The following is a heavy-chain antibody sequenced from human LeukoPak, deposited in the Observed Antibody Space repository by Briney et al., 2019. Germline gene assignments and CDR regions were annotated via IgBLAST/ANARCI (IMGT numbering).Heavy chain of an antibody. V-gene: IGHV4-34*01. J-gene: IGHJ3*02. Sequence: SETLSLTCAVYGGSFSGYYWSWIRQPPGKGLEWIGEINHSGSTNYNPSLKSRATISLDTSKNQFSLNLRSVTAADTAVYYCARPFTFGGVIVIPADAFDIWGQGTMVTVSS. CDR1: GGSFSGYY. CDR2: INHSGST. D-gene: IGHD3-16*02. CDR3: ARPFTFGGVIVIPADAFDI.